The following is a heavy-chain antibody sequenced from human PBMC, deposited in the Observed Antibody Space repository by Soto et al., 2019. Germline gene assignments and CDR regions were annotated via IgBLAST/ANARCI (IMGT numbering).Heavy chain of an antibody. CDR1: SGPSKSHN. J-gene: IGHJ6*01. CDR3: VRQGIGFLHGLVDV. V-gene: IGHV4-59*08. CDR2: VYDTWST. D-gene: IGHD3-10*01. Sequence: QVQVQQSGPGLVKPSETLSLTCTVSSGPSKSHNWGWIRQPPGRGLEWIGYVYDTWSTSYNPSLKSRVTVSADTSTYRISLTLSFVTAADTAVYYCVRQGIGFLHGLVDVWGQGTTVIVSS.